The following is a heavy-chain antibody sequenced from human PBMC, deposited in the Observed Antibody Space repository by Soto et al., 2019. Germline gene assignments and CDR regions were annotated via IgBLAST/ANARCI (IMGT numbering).Heavy chain of an antibody. Sequence: PGESLKISCKGSGYSFTHYWIGWVRQMPGKGLEWMGIIYPVDSETKYSPSFQGQVTMSADRSIGTAYLQWSSLKASDTAMYYCARQDYSNSAGYWGQGTLVTVS. CDR2: IYPVDSET. CDR3: ARQDYSNSAGY. V-gene: IGHV5-51*01. D-gene: IGHD4-4*01. CDR1: GYSFTHYW. J-gene: IGHJ4*02.